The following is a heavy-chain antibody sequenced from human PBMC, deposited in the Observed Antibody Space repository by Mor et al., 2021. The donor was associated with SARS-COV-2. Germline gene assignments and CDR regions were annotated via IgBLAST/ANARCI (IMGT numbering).Heavy chain of an antibody. D-gene: IGHD6-19*01. V-gene: IGHV4-39*01. CDR3: ARLAVAGTGYSDY. J-gene: IGHJ4*02. Sequence: TISVDTSKNQFSLKLSSVTAADTAVYYCARLAVAGTGYSDYWGQGTLVTVSS.